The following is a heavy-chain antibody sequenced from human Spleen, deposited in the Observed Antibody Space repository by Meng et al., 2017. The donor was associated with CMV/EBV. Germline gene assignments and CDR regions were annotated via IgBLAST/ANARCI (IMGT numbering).Heavy chain of an antibody. V-gene: IGHV4-4*02. CDR2: VFHSGST. J-gene: IGHJ4*01. Sequence: MCLTWDVSGGCISTNHGWSWVRQPPGKGLEWIGEVFHSGSTNYNPALESRVTISMDRSNNQFSLSMTSVTAADTAVYYCASARWDCWGQGTLVTVSS. CDR3: ASARWDC. CDR1: GGCISTNHG. D-gene: IGHD6-13*01.